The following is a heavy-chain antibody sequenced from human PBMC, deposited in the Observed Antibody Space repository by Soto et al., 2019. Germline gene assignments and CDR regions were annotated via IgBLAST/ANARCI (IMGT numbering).Heavy chain of an antibody. CDR1: GDTFSSYI. J-gene: IGHJ6*02. CDR2: VIPVLTTT. V-gene: IGHV1-69*08. Sequence: QVQLVQSGTEVKKPGSSGRVSCRSSGDTFSSYIVNWLRLAPGRGLEWMGRVIPVLTTTDYAQNFRGRVTISADRSTNTVYLDLSSLISDDTAVYYCARRRYCGYDCYHKHYYGMDVWGQGSLVTVAS. CDR3: ARRRYCGYDCYHKHYYGMDV. D-gene: IGHD2-21*02.